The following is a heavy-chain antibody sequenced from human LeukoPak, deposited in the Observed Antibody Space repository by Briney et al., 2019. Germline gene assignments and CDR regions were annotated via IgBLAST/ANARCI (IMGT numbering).Heavy chain of an antibody. CDR2: IWYDGNNK. CDR1: GFTFSSFG. D-gene: IGHD3-22*01. CDR3: ARAFTSTGYYYVEY. Sequence: PGGSLRLSCAASGFTFSSFGMHWVRQAPGKGLEGVAVIWYDGNNKYYADSVKGRFTISRDNSKNTLYLQMNSLRAEDTAVYYCARAFTSTGYYYVEYWGQGTLVTVSS. V-gene: IGHV3-33*01. J-gene: IGHJ4*02.